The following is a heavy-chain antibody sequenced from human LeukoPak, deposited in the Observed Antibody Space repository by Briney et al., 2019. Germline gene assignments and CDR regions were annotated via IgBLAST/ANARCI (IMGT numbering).Heavy chain of an antibody. V-gene: IGHV4-38-2*02. CDR3: ARDFPDSSSSRRFDY. Sequence: SETLSLTCSVSGCSISSGYHWGWIRQPPGKGLGWIGSIYHSGSTYYNPSLRSRVTISVDTSKNQFSLKLGSVTAADTAVYYCARDFPDSSSSRRFDYWGQGTLVTVSS. J-gene: IGHJ4*02. D-gene: IGHD6-6*01. CDR2: IYHSGST. CDR1: GCSISSGYH.